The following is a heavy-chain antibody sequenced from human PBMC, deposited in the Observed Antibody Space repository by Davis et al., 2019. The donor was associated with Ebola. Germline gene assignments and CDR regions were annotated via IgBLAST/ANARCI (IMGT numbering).Heavy chain of an antibody. CDR3: ASPRYGSGSYYGRGGFYYGMDV. Sequence: PGGSLRLSCAASGFTFSNYGMHWVRQAPGKGLEWVAVIWYDGSNKYYADSVKGRFTISRDNSKNTLYLQMNSLRAEDTAVYYCASPRYGSGSYYGRGGFYYGMDVWGQGTTVTVSS. D-gene: IGHD3-10*01. CDR2: IWYDGSNK. J-gene: IGHJ6*02. V-gene: IGHV3-33*01. CDR1: GFTFSNYG.